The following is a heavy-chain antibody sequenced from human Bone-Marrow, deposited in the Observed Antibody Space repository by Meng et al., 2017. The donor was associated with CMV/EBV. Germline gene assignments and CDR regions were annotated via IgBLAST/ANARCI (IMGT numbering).Heavy chain of an antibody. Sequence: ASVKVSCKASGYTFTSYYMHWVRQAPGQGLEWMGIINPSGGSTSYAQKFQGRVTMTRDTSTSTVYMELSSLRSEDTAVYYCARMPVVPAALAGAFDIWGQGTMVTLSS. CDR2: INPSGGST. CDR3: ARMPVVPAALAGAFDI. J-gene: IGHJ3*02. V-gene: IGHV1-46*01. CDR1: GYTFTSYY. D-gene: IGHD2-2*01.